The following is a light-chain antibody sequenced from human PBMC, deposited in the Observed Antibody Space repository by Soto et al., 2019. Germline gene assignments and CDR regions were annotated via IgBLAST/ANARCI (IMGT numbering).Light chain of an antibody. CDR1: QGISSY. Sequence: AIRMTQSPSSLSASTGDRVTITCRASQGISSYLAWYQQKPGKAPKPLIYAASTLQSGVPSRFSGSGSGTDFTLTISCLQSEDFATYYCQQYYSYPQTFGQGTKVDIK. CDR2: AAS. CDR3: QQYYSYPQT. J-gene: IGKJ1*01. V-gene: IGKV1-8*01.